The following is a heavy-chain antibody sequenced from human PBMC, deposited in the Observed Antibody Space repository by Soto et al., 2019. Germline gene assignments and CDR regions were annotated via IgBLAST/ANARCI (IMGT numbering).Heavy chain of an antibody. J-gene: IGHJ4*02. Sequence: QVQLQESGPGLVKPSETLSLTCTVSGGSISSYYWSWIRQPAGKGLEWIGRIYTSGSTNYNPSLKSRVTMSVDTSKNQFSLKLSSVTAADTAVYYCTRDYYYDSSGYSYFDYWGQGTLVTVSS. CDR1: GGSISSYY. CDR2: IYTSGST. V-gene: IGHV4-4*07. D-gene: IGHD3-22*01. CDR3: TRDYYYDSSGYSYFDY.